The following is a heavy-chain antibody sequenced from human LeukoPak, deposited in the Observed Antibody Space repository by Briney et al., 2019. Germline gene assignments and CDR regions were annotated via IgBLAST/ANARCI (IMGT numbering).Heavy chain of an antibody. V-gene: IGHV1-46*01. CDR3: ARMYSSSLFYYYGMDV. Sequence: ASVTVTCKACGCTFTSYYMHWVRQAPGQGRDGMGIINPSGGSTSYAQKFQGRVTMTRDTATSTVYMELSSLRSEDTAVHYCARMYSSSLFYYYGMDVWGKGPTVTVSS. CDR2: INPSGGST. CDR1: GCTFTSYY. J-gene: IGHJ6*04. D-gene: IGHD6-13*01.